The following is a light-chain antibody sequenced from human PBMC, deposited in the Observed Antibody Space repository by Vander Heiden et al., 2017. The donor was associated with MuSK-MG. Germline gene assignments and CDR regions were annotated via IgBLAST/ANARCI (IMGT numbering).Light chain of an antibody. CDR3: QQSYDTPLT. Sequence: DIQMTQSPSSLSASVGDRVTITCRASQSIANYLNWYQQKPGKAPKVLISAASNLQSGVPSRFSGGGSGTDFTLTINSLHFEDLATYYCQQSYDTPLTFGGGTKVDVK. V-gene: IGKV1-39*01. CDR2: AAS. J-gene: IGKJ4*01. CDR1: QSIANY.